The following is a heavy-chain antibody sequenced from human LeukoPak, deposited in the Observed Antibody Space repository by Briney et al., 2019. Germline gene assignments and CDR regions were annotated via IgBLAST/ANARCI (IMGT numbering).Heavy chain of an antibody. D-gene: IGHD3-22*01. V-gene: IGHV1-8*01. CDR2: MNPNSGNT. CDR3: ARAYYYDSSGYYDGFDY. Sequence: ASVTVSCTASGYTFTSYDINWVRQATGQGLEWMGWMNPNSGNTGYAQKFQGRVTMTRNTSISTAYMELSSLRSEDTAVYYCARAYYYDSSGYYDGFDYWGQGTLVTVSS. J-gene: IGHJ4*02. CDR1: GYTFTSYD.